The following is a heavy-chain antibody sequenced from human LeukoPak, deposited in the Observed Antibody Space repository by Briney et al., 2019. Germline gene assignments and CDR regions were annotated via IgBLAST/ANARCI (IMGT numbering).Heavy chain of an antibody. V-gene: IGHV4-34*01. D-gene: IGHD5-12*01. CDR3: ARGRGATSNYYYYGMDV. J-gene: IGHJ6*04. Sequence: PSETLSLTCAVHGGSFSGYYWSWIRQPPGKGLEWIGEINHSGSTNYNPSLKSRVTISVDTSKNQFSLKLSSVTAADTAVYYCARGRGATSNYYYYGMDVWGKGTTVTVSS. CDR2: INHSGST. CDR1: GGSFSGYY.